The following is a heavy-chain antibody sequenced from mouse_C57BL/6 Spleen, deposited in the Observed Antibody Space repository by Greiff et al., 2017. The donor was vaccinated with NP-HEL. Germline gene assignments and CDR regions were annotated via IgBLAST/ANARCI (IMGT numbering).Heavy chain of an antibody. CDR3: ARYVAMDY. CDR1: GYAFSSSW. J-gene: IGHJ4*01. Sequence: LQESGPELVKPGASVKISCKASGYAFSSSWMNWVKQRPGKGLEWIGRIYPGDGDTNYNGKFKGKATLTADKSSSTAYMQLSSLTSEDSAVYFCARYVAMDYWGQGTSVTVSS. V-gene: IGHV1-82*01. CDR2: IYPGDGDT.